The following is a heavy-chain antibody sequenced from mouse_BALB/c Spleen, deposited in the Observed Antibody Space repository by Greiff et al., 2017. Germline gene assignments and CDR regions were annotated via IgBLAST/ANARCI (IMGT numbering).Heavy chain of an antibody. CDR3: AREGYGYDAWFAY. CDR1: GYAFSSYW. J-gene: IGHJ3*01. V-gene: IGHV1-80*01. Sequence: QVQLQQSGAELVRPGSSVKISCKASGYAFSSYWMNWVKQRPGQGLEWIGQIYPGDGDTNYNGKFKGKATLTADKSSSTAYMQLSSLTSEDSAVYFWAREGYGYDAWFAYWGQGTLVTVSA. D-gene: IGHD2-2*01. CDR2: IYPGDGDT.